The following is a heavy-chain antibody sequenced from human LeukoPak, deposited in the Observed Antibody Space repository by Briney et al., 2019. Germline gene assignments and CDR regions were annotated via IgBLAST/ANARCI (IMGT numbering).Heavy chain of an antibody. Sequence: SETLSLTCTVSGGSISSYYWSWIRQPPGKGLEWIGYIYTSGSTNYNPSLKSRVTISVDTSKNQFSLKLSSVTAADTAVYYCATLNGSPYYDFWSGYHWNWFDPWGQGTLVTVSS. CDR3: ATLNGSPYYDFWSGYHWNWFDP. V-gene: IGHV4-4*09. CDR2: IYTSGST. D-gene: IGHD3-3*01. CDR1: GGSISSYY. J-gene: IGHJ5*02.